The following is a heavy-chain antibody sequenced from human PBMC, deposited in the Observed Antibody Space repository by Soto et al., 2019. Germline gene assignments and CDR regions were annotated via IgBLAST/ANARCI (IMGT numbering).Heavy chain of an antibody. CDR1: GFTFSSYA. V-gene: IGHV3-30-3*01. D-gene: IGHD1-26*01. Sequence: GGSLRLSCAASGFTFSSYAMHWVRQAPGKGLEWVAVISYDGSNKYYADSVKGRFTISRDNSKNTLYLQMNSLRAEDTAVYYCAREPGELRSFDYWGQGTXVTVSS. CDR3: AREPGELRSFDY. J-gene: IGHJ4*02. CDR2: ISYDGSNK.